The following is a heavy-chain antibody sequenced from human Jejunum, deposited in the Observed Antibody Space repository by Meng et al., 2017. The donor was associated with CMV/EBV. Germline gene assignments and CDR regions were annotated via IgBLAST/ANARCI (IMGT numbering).Heavy chain of an antibody. V-gene: IGHV3-23*01. J-gene: IGHJ4*02. D-gene: IGHD3-22*01. CDR2: IKGSGDKT. Sequence: ASGFAFSSYAMCWVRQAPGKGLEWVSSIKGSGDKTYYADSVKGRFTISRDNSKTTLYLQMNSLRADDTAVYYCANPNYYDSNGAYWGQGTLVTVSS. CDR1: GFAFSSYA. CDR3: ANPNYYDSNGAY.